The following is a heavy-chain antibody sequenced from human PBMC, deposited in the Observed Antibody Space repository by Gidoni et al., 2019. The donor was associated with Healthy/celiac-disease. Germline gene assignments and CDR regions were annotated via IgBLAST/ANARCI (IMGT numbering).Heavy chain of an antibody. CDR3: ARARGYSYGYVFDY. CDR2: INHSGST. CDR1: GYSISSSYY. J-gene: IGHJ4*02. Sequence: QVQLQESGPGLVKPSETLSLTCTVSGYSISSSYYWGWIRQPPGKGLEWSGSINHSGSTYYNPSLKSRVTISVDTSKNQFSLKLSSVTAADTAVYYCARARGYSYGYVFDYWGQGTLVTVSS. V-gene: IGHV4-38-2*02. D-gene: IGHD5-18*01.